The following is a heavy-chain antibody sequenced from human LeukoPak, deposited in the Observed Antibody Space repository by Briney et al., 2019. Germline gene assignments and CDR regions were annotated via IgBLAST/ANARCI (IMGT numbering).Heavy chain of an antibody. D-gene: IGHD6-19*01. Sequence: PSETLSLTCTVSGGSISSSSYYWGWIRQPPGKGLEWIGYIHYSGRANYNPSLKSRVTISVDTSKNQLSLKLSSVTAADTAVYYCAREPVQLSAYWYFDLWGRGTLVTVSS. J-gene: IGHJ2*01. CDR1: GGSISSSSYY. CDR3: AREPVQLSAYWYFDL. V-gene: IGHV4-61*01. CDR2: IHYSGRA.